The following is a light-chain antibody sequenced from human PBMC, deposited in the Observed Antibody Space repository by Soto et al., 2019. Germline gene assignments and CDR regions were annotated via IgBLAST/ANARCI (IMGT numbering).Light chain of an antibody. CDR2: DAS. V-gene: IGKV3-11*01. CDR1: QSVRSN. J-gene: IGKJ2*01. Sequence: EIVLTQSPATLSLSPGERATLSCRAAQSVRSNLAWYQQRPGQAPRLLIYDASNRATRSPARFSSSGSGTDFTITISSLEHEDFAVCYCQQRSNWPLYSFGPGTKLEL. CDR3: QQRSNWPLYS.